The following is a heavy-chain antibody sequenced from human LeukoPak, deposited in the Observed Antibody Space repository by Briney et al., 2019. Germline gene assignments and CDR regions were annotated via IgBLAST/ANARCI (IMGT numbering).Heavy chain of an antibody. J-gene: IGHJ4*02. CDR2: INPGDTNT. Sequence: GESLKISCKASGYSFTNYWIGWVRQMPEKGLEWMGMINPGDTNTAYSPSFQGQVTISADRSISTAYLQWSSLKASDTAMYYCARPRRAERDEDFWGQGTLVTVSS. D-gene: IGHD1-1*01. CDR1: GYSFTNYW. V-gene: IGHV5-51*01. CDR3: ARPRRAERDEDF.